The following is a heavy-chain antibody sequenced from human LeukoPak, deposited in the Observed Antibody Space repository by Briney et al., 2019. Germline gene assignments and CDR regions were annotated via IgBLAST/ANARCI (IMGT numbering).Heavy chain of an antibody. D-gene: IGHD4-23*01. J-gene: IGHJ4*02. CDR3: ASGGLRWSYFDY. Sequence: SETLSLTCTVSGGSISSYYWSWIRQPPGKGLEWIGYIYTSGSTNYNPSLKSRVTISVDTSKNQFSLKLSSVTAADTAVYYCASGGLRWSYFDYWGQGTLVTVSS. V-gene: IGHV4-4*09. CDR1: GGSISSYY. CDR2: IYTSGST.